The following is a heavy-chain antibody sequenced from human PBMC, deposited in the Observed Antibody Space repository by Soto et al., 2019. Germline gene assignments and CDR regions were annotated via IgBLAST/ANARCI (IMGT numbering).Heavy chain of an antibody. Sequence: ASVKVSCKASGYTFTCYAMHWVRQAPGQRLEWMGWVNAGNGNTKYSQKFQGRVTITRDTSASTAYMELSSLRSEDTAVYYCARLLEYYGSGSYSLDYWGQGTLVTVSS. D-gene: IGHD3-10*01. J-gene: IGHJ4*02. CDR1: GYTFTCYA. CDR2: VNAGNGNT. V-gene: IGHV1-3*01. CDR3: ARLLEYYGSGSYSLDY.